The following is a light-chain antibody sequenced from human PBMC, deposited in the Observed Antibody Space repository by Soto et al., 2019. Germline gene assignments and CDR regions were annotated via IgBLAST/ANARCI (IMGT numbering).Light chain of an antibody. CDR2: AAS. J-gene: IGKJ1*01. Sequence: IVMTQSPATLCVSPVERATLYNRASHSAASAVALYQQKPGQAPRLLIYAASTGATGIPARFSGSGSATVFTLTISRLQYEDFALYYYHQRQSWPRTFGQGAKVGIK. CDR1: HSAASA. CDR3: HQRQSWPRT. V-gene: IGKV3-15*01.